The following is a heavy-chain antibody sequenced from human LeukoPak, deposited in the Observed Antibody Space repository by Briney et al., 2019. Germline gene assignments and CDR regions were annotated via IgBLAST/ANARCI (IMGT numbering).Heavy chain of an antibody. CDR2: INPNSGGT. Sequence: ASVKVSRKASGYTFTGYYMHWVRQAPGQGLEWMGWINPNSGGTNYAQKFQGRVTMTRDTSISTAYMELSRLRSDDTAVYYCARDLQLGIVGLGDYWGQGTLVTVSS. V-gene: IGHV1-2*02. CDR1: GYTFTGYY. J-gene: IGHJ4*02. CDR3: ARDLQLGIVGLGDY. D-gene: IGHD7-27*01.